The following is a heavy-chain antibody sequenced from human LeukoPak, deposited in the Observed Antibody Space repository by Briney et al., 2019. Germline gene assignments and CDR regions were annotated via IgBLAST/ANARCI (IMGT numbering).Heavy chain of an antibody. V-gene: IGHV4-59*01. CDR2: IYYSGST. J-gene: IGHJ4*02. CDR3: ARGADSSGYYSIFYFDY. CDR1: GGSISSYY. Sequence: PSETLSLTCTVSGGSISSYYWNWIRQPPAEGLEWIGYIYYSGSTNYNPSLKSRVTISVETSKNQFSLKLSSVTAADTAVYYCARGADSSGYYSIFYFDYWGQGTLVTVSS. D-gene: IGHD3-22*01.